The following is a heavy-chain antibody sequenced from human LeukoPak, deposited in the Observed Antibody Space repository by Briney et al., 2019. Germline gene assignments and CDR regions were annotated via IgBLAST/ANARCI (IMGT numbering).Heavy chain of an antibody. CDR2: INHSGST. CDR1: GGSFSGYY. V-gene: IGHV4-34*01. CDR3: ASGYSGGFWYY. J-gene: IGHJ4*02. Sequence: PSETLSLTCAVYGGSFSGYYWSWIRQPPGKGLEWIGEINHSGSTNYNPSLKSRVTISVDTSKNQFSLKLSSVTAADTAVYYCASGYSGGFWYYWGQGTLVTVSS. D-gene: IGHD6-19*01.